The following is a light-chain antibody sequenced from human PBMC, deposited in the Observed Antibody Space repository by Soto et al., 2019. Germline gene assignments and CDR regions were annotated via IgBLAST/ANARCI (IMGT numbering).Light chain of an antibody. J-gene: IGKJ1*01. Sequence: EIMLTQSPGTLAVSPGERATLSCRASQSVGSDYLAWYQQKPGQAPRILICGASGRATGIPSRFSGSGYGTEFTLTISGLQPEDSATYYCQQYERYSTFGQGTKVDIK. CDR2: GAS. CDR3: QQYERYST. V-gene: IGKV3-20*01. CDR1: QSVGSDY.